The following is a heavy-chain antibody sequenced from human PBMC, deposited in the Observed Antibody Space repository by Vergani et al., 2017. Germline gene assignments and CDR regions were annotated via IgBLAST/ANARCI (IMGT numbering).Heavy chain of an antibody. CDR1: GGSFSGYY. Sequence: QVQLQQWGAGLLKPSETLSLTCAVYGGSFSGYYWSWIRQPPGKGMEWIGEINHSGSTNYNPSLKSRVTISVEMSKNQFSLKLNSVTAADTAVYYCAGATSITPAVGYDYYMDVWGKGTTVTVSS. J-gene: IGHJ6*03. CDR2: INHSGST. CDR3: AGATSITPAVGYDYYMDV. V-gene: IGHV4-34*01. D-gene: IGHD3-10*01.